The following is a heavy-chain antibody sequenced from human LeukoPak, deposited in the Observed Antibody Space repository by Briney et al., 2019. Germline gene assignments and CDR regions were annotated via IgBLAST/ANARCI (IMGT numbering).Heavy chain of an antibody. CDR2: INHSGST. J-gene: IGHJ6*03. Sequence: SETLSLTCAVYGGSFSGYYWSWIRQPPGKGLEWIGEINHSGSTNYNPSLKSRVTISVDTSKNQFSLKLSSVTAADTAGYYCARVCRGSSWYPILVSYYYYYMDVWGKGTTVTVSS. D-gene: IGHD6-13*01. CDR3: ARVCRGSSWYPILVSYYYYYMDV. V-gene: IGHV4-34*01. CDR1: GGSFSGYY.